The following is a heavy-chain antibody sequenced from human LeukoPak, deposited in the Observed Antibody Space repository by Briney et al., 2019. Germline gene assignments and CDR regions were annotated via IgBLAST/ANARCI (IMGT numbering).Heavy chain of an antibody. Sequence: GGSLRLSCAASGFTFSSYSMNWVRQAPGKGLEWVSSISSSSYIYYADSVKGRFTISRDNAKNSLYLQMNSLRAEDTAVYYCARDRGGSYRFDYWGQGTLVTVSS. CDR3: ARDRGGSYRFDY. CDR1: GFTFSSYS. V-gene: IGHV3-21*01. D-gene: IGHD1-26*01. J-gene: IGHJ4*02. CDR2: ISSSSYI.